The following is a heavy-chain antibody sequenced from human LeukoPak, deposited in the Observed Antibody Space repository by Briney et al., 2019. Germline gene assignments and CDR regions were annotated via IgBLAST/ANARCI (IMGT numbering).Heavy chain of an antibody. CDR3: AREPWGMVRGVDS. CDR1: GFTFSRNT. CDR2: ISYDGSKK. V-gene: IGHV3-30-3*01. J-gene: IGHJ4*02. Sequence: GGSLRLSCAAYGFTFSRNTMHWVRQAPGKGLEWVTFISYDGSKKYYADSVKGRFTISRDNSKNTLYLQMNSLTADDTAVYYCAREPWGMVRGVDSWGQGTLVTVSS. D-gene: IGHD3-10*01.